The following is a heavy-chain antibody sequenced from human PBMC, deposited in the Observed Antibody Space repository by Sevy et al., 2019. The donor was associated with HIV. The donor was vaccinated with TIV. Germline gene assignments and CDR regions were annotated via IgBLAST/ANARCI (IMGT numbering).Heavy chain of an antibody. J-gene: IGHJ4*02. CDR2: IWYGGSSQ. V-gene: IGHV3-33*08. CDR1: GFIFSTYG. D-gene: IGHD6-13*01. Sequence: GGSLRLSCAASGFIFSTYGMHWVRQAPGKGLEWVALIWYGGSSQYYADSVQGRFTISRDNSKNTLDLQMNSLRAEDTAVYYCVSGASIAAAGNFAYWGQGTLVTVSS. CDR3: VSGASIAAAGNFAY.